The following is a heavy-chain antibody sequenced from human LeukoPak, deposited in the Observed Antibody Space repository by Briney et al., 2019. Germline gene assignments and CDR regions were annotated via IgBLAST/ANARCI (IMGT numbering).Heavy chain of an antibody. V-gene: IGHV1-2*02. J-gene: IGHJ5*02. Sequence: ASVKVSCKASGYTFTGYYMHWVRQAPGQGLEWMGWINPNSGGTNYAQKFQGRVTMTRDTSISTAYMELSRLRSDDTAVYYCARGVVVVPAAKSVGWFDPWGQGTLVTVSS. D-gene: IGHD2-2*01. CDR3: ARGVVVVPAAKSVGWFDP. CDR1: GYTFTGYY. CDR2: INPNSGGT.